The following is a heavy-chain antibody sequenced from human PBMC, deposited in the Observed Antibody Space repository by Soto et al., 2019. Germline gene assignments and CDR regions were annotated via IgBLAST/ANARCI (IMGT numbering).Heavy chain of an antibody. D-gene: IGHD3-9*01. V-gene: IGHV4-34*01. CDR2: INDRGSI. CDR1: GGSFSGYY. J-gene: IGHJ2*01. CDR3: ARESHDILTGPPWVWYFDL. Sequence: QVQLQQWGAGPLRPLETLSLTCGVSGGSFSGYYWAWIRQSPGKGLEWLGEINDRGSINYNPSLKSRVSISVDTSKNYYSLNLRSVTAADTAVYYCARESHDILTGPPWVWYFDLWGRGTLVTVSS.